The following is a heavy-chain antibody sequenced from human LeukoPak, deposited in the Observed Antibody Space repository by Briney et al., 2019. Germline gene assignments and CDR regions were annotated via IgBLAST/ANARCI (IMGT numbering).Heavy chain of an antibody. CDR1: GGSLSVYY. J-gene: IGHJ3*02. D-gene: IGHD4-17*01. CDR2: INHRENT. Sequence: SETLSLTCAVYGGSLSVYYCSWIPQPPGKGLECSGEINHRENTNYKPSLRSRVTISVDTSKNQFSLKLSSVAAADAPVYYCARVGVTTVTPFDAFDMWGEGTMVSVSS. CDR3: ARVGVTTVTPFDAFDM. V-gene: IGHV4-34*01.